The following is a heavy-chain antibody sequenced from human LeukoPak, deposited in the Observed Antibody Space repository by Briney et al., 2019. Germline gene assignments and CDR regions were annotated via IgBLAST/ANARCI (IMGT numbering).Heavy chain of an antibody. CDR1: GASISSGPYY. CDR3: ARYDYVWGSYRLNAFDI. V-gene: IGHV4-61*02. D-gene: IGHD3-16*02. Sequence: SQTLSLTCTVSGASISSGPYYWSWIRQPAGKGLEWIGRVYSSGSTNYNPSLKSRVTISIDTSKNQFSLKLSSLTAADTAVYYCARYDYVWGSYRLNAFDIWGQGTMVTVSS. CDR2: VYSSGST. J-gene: IGHJ3*02.